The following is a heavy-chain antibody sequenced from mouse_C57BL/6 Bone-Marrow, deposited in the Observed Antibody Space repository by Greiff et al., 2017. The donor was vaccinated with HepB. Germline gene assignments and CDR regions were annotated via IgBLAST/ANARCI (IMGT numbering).Heavy chain of an antibody. J-gene: IGHJ3*01. CDR2: ISDGGSYT. V-gene: IGHV5-4*01. Sequence: EVQLVESGGGLVKPGGSLKLSCAASGFTFSSYAMSWVRQTPEKRLEWVATISDGGSYTYYPDNVKGRFTISRDNAKNNLYLQMSHRKSEDTAMYYCARDPLHYYGSSYLAYWGQGTLVTVSA. D-gene: IGHD1-1*01. CDR1: GFTFSSYA. CDR3: ARDPLHYYGSSYLAY.